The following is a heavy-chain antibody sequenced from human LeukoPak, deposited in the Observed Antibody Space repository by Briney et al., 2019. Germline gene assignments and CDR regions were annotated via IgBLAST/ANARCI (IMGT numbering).Heavy chain of an antibody. Sequence: SQTLSLTCTVSGGSISSGDYYWSWIRQPPGKGLEWIGYIYYSGSTYYNLSLKSRLTISVDTSKNQFSLKLSSVTAADTAVYYCARDRRVGYSYGAFDYWGQGNLVTVSS. V-gene: IGHV4-30-4*01. D-gene: IGHD5-18*01. CDR2: IYYSGST. CDR1: GGSISSGDYY. J-gene: IGHJ4*02. CDR3: ARDRRVGYSYGAFDY.